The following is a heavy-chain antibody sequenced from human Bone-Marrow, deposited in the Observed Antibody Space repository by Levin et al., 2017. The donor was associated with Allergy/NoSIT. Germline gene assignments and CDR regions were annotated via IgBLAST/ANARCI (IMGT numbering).Heavy chain of an antibody. D-gene: IGHD6-19*01. CDR1: GGSIRSYY. CDR3: ARELSYSSGWYYEGAFVY. J-gene: IGHJ4*02. Sequence: SQTLSLTCTVSGGSIRSYYWSWIRQPPGKGLEWIGYIYYSGSTNYNPSLKSRVTISVDTSKNQFSLKLSSVTAADTAVYYCARELSYSSGWYYEGAFVYWGQGTLVTVSS. V-gene: IGHV4-59*01. CDR2: IYYSGST.